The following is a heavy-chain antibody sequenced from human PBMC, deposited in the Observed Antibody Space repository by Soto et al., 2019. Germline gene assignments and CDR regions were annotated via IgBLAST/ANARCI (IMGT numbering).Heavy chain of an antibody. Sequence: QVQLVQSGAEVKKPGSSVKVSCKTSGVSFNNNGIGWVRQAPGHGLEWMGGVSPPFRTSNYARKFQGRISTTADASTGTVNMELSSLTSEDTAPYYCAKVLYYGSGSYSPYGMDVWGQGTTVTVSS. J-gene: IGHJ6*02. D-gene: IGHD3-10*01. CDR3: AKVLYYGSGSYSPYGMDV. CDR2: VSPPFRTS. V-gene: IGHV1-69*01. CDR1: GVSFNNNG.